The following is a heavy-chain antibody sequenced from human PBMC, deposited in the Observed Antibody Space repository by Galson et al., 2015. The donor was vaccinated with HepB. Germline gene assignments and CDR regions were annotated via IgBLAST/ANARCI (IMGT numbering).Heavy chain of an antibody. CDR3: ARGGIKSMGATTTIDY. J-gene: IGHJ4*02. Sequence: SVKVSCKASGGTFSSYAISWVRQAPGQGLEWMGGIIPIFGTANYAQKFQGRVTITADESTSTAYMELSSLRSEDTAVYYCARGGIKSMGATTTIDYWGQGTLVTVSS. V-gene: IGHV1-69*13. CDR2: IIPIFGTA. CDR1: GGTFSSYA. D-gene: IGHD1-26*01.